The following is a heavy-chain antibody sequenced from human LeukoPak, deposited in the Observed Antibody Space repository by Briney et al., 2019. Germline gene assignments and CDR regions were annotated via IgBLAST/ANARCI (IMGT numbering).Heavy chain of an antibody. CDR1: GYTFTSYD. V-gene: IGHV1-8*01. CDR3: ATASTVTTERGCVVRAFDI. J-gene: IGHJ3*02. CDR2: MNPKSGKT. Sequence: ASVKVSCKASGYTFTSYDINWVRQATGQGLEWMGWMNPKSGKTGYAQKFQGRVTMTRSTSISTANIELSRLRSEDTAVYYCATASTVTTERGCVVRAFDIWGQGTMVTVSS. D-gene: IGHD4-17*01.